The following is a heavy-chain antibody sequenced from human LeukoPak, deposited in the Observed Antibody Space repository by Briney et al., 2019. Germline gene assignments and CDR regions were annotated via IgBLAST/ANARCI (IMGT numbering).Heavy chain of an antibody. Sequence: ASVKVSCKASGYTFTGYYMHWVRQAPGQGLEWMGWINPNSGGTNYAQKFQGGVTMTRDTSISTAYMELSRLRSDDTAVYYCARVSGYSYGYRLDYWGQGTLVTVSS. V-gene: IGHV1-2*02. CDR1: GYTFTGYY. CDR2: INPNSGGT. D-gene: IGHD5-18*01. J-gene: IGHJ4*02. CDR3: ARVSGYSYGYRLDY.